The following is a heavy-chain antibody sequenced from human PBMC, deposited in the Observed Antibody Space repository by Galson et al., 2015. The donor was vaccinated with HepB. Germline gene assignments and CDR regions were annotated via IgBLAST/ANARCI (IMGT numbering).Heavy chain of an antibody. CDR3: ATSLTMVRGVIRKPPLFDY. J-gene: IGHJ4*02. Sequence: SVKVSCKASGYTFSNYGTSWVRQAPGQGPEWMGWISNYNGNTNYAQKFQGRVTMTPDTSTDTAYMELRSLRSDDTAVYYCATSLTMVRGVIRKPPLFDYWGQGTLVTVSS. CDR2: ISNYNGNT. D-gene: IGHD3-10*01. V-gene: IGHV1-18*04. CDR1: GYTFSNYG.